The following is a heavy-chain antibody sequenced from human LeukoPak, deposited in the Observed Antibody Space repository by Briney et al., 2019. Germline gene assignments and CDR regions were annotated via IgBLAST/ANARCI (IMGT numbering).Heavy chain of an antibody. CDR2: ISYDGSNK. V-gene: IGHV3-30*03. D-gene: IGHD1-26*01. CDR1: GFTFSNYG. J-gene: IGHJ3*02. CDR3: ARDLSGSLDI. Sequence: GRSLRLSCAASGFTFSNYGVHWVRQAPGKGLEWVAIISYDGSNKYYADSVKGRFTISRDNSKNTLYLQMNSLRAEDTAVYYCARDLSGSLDIWGQGTMVTVSS.